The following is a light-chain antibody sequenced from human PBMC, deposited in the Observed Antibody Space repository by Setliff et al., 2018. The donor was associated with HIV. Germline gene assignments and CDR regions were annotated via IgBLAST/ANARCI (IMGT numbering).Light chain of an antibody. V-gene: IGLV1-40*01. CDR3: QSYDSSLSADV. J-gene: IGLJ1*01. Sequence: LTQPPSVSGTPGQRVTISCTGSSSNFGAGYDVHWYQQLPGTAPKLLISGNNNRPSGVPDRFSGSKSGTSASLAITGLQAEDEADYYCQSYDSSLSADVFGTGTKVTV. CDR2: GNN. CDR1: SSNFGAGYD.